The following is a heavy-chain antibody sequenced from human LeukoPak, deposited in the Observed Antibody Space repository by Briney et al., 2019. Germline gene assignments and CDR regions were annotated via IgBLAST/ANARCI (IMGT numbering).Heavy chain of an antibody. CDR1: GGSFSGYY. J-gene: IGHJ5*02. CDR2: INHSGST. Sequence: SETLSLTCAVYGGSFSGYYWSWIRQPPGKGLEWIGEINHSGSTNYNPSLKSGDTISVDTSKNQFSLKLSSVTAADTAVYYCARTAYCSSTSCYGAWFDPWGQGTLVTVSS. V-gene: IGHV4-34*01. D-gene: IGHD2-2*01. CDR3: ARTAYCSSTSCYGAWFDP.